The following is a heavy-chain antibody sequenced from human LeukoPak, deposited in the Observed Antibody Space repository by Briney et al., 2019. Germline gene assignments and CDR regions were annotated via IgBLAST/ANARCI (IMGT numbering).Heavy chain of an antibody. V-gene: IGHV4-31*03. J-gene: IGHJ4*02. CDR3: ARASSTSWEPLDY. Sequence: SETLSLTCTVSGGSISSSSYYWGWIRQPPGKGLEWIGYIYYSGSTYYNPSLKSRVTISVDTSKNQFSLKLSSVTAADTAVYYCARASSTSWEPLDYWGQGTLVTVSS. D-gene: IGHD2-2*01. CDR2: IYYSGST. CDR1: GGSISSSSYY.